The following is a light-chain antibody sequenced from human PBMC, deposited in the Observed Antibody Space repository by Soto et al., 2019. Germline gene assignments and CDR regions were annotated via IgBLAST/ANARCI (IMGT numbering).Light chain of an antibody. CDR3: QQYNNWPPIT. CDR2: GAS. Sequence: EIVLTQSPATLSSSPGERATLSCRASQSVSSNLAWYQQKPGQAPRLLIYGASTRATGIPARFSGSGSGTEFTLTISSLQSEDFAVYYCQQYNNWPPITLGQGTRLEIK. V-gene: IGKV3-15*01. CDR1: QSVSSN. J-gene: IGKJ5*01.